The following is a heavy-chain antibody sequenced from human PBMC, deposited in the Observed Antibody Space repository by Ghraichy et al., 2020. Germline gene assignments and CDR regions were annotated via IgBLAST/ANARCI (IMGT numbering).Heavy chain of an antibody. CDR1: GFTFSDYY. J-gene: IGHJ6*02. Sequence: GGSLRLSCAASGFTFSDYYMSWIRQAPGKGLEWVSYISSSSSYTNYADSVKGRFTISRDNAKNSLYLQMNSLRAEDTAVYYCARDLLRNYGYYYGMDVWGQGTTVTVSS. D-gene: IGHD2-15*01. CDR3: ARDLLRNYGYYYGMDV. V-gene: IGHV3-11*06. CDR2: ISSSSSYT.